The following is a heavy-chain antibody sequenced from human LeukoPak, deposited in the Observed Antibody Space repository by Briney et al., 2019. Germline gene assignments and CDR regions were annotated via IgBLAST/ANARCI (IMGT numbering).Heavy chain of an antibody. CDR3: ARHTRTTVVTPLHFDY. D-gene: IGHD4-23*01. CDR1: GGSFSGYY. V-gene: IGHV4-34*01. Sequence: SETLSLTCAVYGGSFSGYYWSWIRQPPGKGLEWIGEINHSGSTNYNPSLKSRVTISVDTSKNQFSLKLSSVTAADTAVYYCARHTRTTVVTPLHFDYWGQGTLVTVSS. J-gene: IGHJ4*02. CDR2: INHSGST.